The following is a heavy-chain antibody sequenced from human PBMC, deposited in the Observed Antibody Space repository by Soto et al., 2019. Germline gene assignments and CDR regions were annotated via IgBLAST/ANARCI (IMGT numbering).Heavy chain of an antibody. CDR3: ARITSGSNLIYYYYGMDV. CDR1: GGTFSSYA. V-gene: IGHV1-69*13. CDR2: IIPIFGTA. D-gene: IGHD1-26*01. Sequence: SVKVSCKASGGTFSSYAISWVRQAPGQGLEWMGWIIPIFGTANYAQKFQGRVTITADESTSTAYMELSSLRSEDTAVYYCARITSGSNLIYYYYGMDVWGQGTTVTVSS. J-gene: IGHJ6*02.